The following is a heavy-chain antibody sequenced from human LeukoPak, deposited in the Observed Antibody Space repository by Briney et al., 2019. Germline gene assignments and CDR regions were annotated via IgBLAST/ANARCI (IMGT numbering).Heavy chain of an antibody. CDR3: ARGPGGIMVPGMTIKHYYYMDV. V-gene: IGHV4-59*01. D-gene: IGHD3-10*01. CDR2: TYDSGSA. J-gene: IGHJ6*03. Sequence: SETLSLTCSVSGVSICGDYWIWIRQPPGKGLEWFSYTYDSGSAKYNPALGSGVIVTVNTSNNQLSLKLSSVPAADKAVYYCARGPGGIMVPGMTIKHYYYMDVWGKGTTVTVSS. CDR1: GVSICGDY.